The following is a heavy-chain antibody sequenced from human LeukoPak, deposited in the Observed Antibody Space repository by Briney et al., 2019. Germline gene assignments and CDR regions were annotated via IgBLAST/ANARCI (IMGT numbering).Heavy chain of an antibody. CDR3: ARDQTDYDFWSGYYPYYFDY. J-gene: IGHJ4*02. V-gene: IGHV4-61*02. CDR1: GGSISSGSYY. Sequence: SQTLSLTCTVSGGSISSGSYYWSWIRQPAGKGLEWIGRIYTSGSTNYNPSLKSRVTISVDTSKNQFSLKLSSVTAADTAVYYCARDQTDYDFWSGYYPYYFDYWGQGTLVTVSS. D-gene: IGHD3-3*01. CDR2: IYTSGST.